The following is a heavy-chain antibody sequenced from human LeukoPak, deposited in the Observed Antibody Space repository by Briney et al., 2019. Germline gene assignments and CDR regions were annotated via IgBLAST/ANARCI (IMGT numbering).Heavy chain of an antibody. D-gene: IGHD6-6*01. CDR2: ISDDGHYK. Sequence: GGSLRLSCAASGFTFGIFGMNWVRQAPGMGLQWVSSISDDGHYKYYADSVRGRFTVSRNNSKNTVYLELNSLRGEDTAVYYCAKRVPYTSSSVSLDSWGQGISVTVSS. V-gene: IGHV3-23*01. J-gene: IGHJ4*02. CDR3: AKRVPYTSSSVSLDS. CDR1: GFTFGIFG.